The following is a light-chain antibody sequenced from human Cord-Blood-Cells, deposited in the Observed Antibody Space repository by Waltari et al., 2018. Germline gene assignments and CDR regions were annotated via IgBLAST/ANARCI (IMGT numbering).Light chain of an antibody. CDR2: AAS. CDR1: QGISSY. J-gene: IGKJ3*01. V-gene: IGKV1-8*01. Sequence: AIRITQSPSSLSASTGDRVTITCRASQGISSYLAWYQQKPGKAPTLLIYAASTLQSGVPSRFSGSGSGTDFTLTISCLQSEDFATYYCQQYYSYPFTFGPGTKVDIK. CDR3: QQYYSYPFT.